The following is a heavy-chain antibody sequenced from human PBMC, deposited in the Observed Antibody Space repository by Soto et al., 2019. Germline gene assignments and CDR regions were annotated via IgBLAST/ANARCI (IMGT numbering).Heavy chain of an antibody. J-gene: IGHJ6*02. Sequence: LSCAASGFTFDDYAMHWGRQAPGKGLEWVSGISWNSGSIGYADSVKGRFTISRDNAKNSLYLQMNSLRAEDTALYYCAKDAPARGMDVWGQGTTVTVSS. CDR2: ISWNSGSI. CDR3: AKDAPARGMDV. V-gene: IGHV3-9*01. D-gene: IGHD2-2*01. CDR1: GFTFDDYA.